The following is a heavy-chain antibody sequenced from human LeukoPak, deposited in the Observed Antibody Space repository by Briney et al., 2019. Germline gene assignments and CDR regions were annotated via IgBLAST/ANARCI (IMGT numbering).Heavy chain of an antibody. CDR2: IWYGGSNK. Sequence: GRSLRLSCAASGFTFSSYGMHWVRRAPGKGLEWVAVIWYGGSNKYYADSVKGRFTISRDNSKNTLYLQMNSLRAEDTAVYYCARGEGDYGDSYYFDYWGQGTLVTVSS. V-gene: IGHV3-33*01. D-gene: IGHD4-17*01. CDR1: GFTFSSYG. CDR3: ARGEGDYGDSYYFDY. J-gene: IGHJ4*02.